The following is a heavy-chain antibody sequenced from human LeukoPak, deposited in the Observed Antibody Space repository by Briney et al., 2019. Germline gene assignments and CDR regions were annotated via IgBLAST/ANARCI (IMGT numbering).Heavy chain of an antibody. CDR1: GVTVGTNS. CDR2: ILSGGRQ. V-gene: IGHV3-53*01. Sequence: VGSLRLSCAASGVTVGTNSMSWARQSPGKGLEWVSVILSGGRQYIPDSVNGRFTVSRDNSRNTLFLQMNNLRAEDTALYFCASAREYCGSAECYEYFQHWGQGTLVIVSS. D-gene: IGHD2-21*01. CDR3: ASAREYCGSAECYEYFQH. J-gene: IGHJ1*01.